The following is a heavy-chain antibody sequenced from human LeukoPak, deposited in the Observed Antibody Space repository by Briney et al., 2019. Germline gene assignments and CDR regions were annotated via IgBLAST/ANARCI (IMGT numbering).Heavy chain of an antibody. CDR1: GYTFTSYG. D-gene: IGHD3-22*01. CDR3: ARDRYGYDSRGYYNFDY. J-gene: IGHJ4*02. CDR2: TSAYNGNT. V-gene: IGHV1-18*01. Sequence: ASVKVSCKASGYTFTSYGISWVRQAPGQGLEWMGWTSAYNGNTNYAQKLQGRVTMTTDTSTSTAYMELRSLRSDDTAVYYCARDRYGYDSRGYYNFDYWGQGTLVTVSS.